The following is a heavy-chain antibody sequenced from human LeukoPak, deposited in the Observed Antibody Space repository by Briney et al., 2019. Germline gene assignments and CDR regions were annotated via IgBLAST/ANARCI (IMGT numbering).Heavy chain of an antibody. CDR1: GLTFSSYG. V-gene: IGHV3-30*02. J-gene: IGHJ6*02. D-gene: IGHD1-26*01. CDR2: VRYDGVYK. Sequence: PGGSLRLSCAASGLTFSSYGMHWVRQAPGKGLEWVAFVRYDGVYKFYTDSVKGRFTISRDNAKNSMYLQMNSLRVEDTAFYYCAKDSSGSYYGYYYGLKVWGQGTTVTVSS. CDR3: AKDSSGSYYGYYYGLKV.